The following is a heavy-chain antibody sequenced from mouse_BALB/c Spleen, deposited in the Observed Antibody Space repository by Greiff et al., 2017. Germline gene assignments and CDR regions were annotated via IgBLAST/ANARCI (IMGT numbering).Heavy chain of an antibody. Sequence: VQLQQSGAELAKPGASVKMSCKASGYTFTSYWMHWVKQRPGQGLEWIGYINPSTGYTEYNQKFKDKATLTADKSSSTAYMQLSSLTSEDSAVYYCARRDFYYGSSLYAMDYWGQGTSVTVSS. J-gene: IGHJ4*01. CDR2: INPSTGYT. CDR3: ARRDFYYGSSLYAMDY. D-gene: IGHD1-1*01. V-gene: IGHV1-7*01. CDR1: GYTFTSYW.